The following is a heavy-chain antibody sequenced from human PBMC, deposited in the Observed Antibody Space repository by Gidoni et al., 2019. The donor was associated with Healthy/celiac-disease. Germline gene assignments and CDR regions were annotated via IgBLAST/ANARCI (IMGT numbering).Heavy chain of an antibody. Sequence: QVQLVQSGAEVQKPGASVKVSCKASVYTFTSYAMHWVRQAPGQRLEWMGWINAGNGNTKYSQKFQGRVTITRDTSASTAYMELSSLRSEDTAVYYCARVIEVVAAGTEYNWFDPWGQGTLVTVSS. J-gene: IGHJ5*02. D-gene: IGHD2-15*01. CDR1: VYTFTSYA. V-gene: IGHV1-3*01. CDR2: INAGNGNT. CDR3: ARVIEVVAAGTEYNWFDP.